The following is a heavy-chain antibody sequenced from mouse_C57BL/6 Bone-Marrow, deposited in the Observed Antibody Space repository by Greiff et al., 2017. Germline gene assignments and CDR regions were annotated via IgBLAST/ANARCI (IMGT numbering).Heavy chain of an antibody. V-gene: IGHV1-9*01. J-gene: IGHJ4*01. CDR2: ILPGSGST. CDR3: ARGGVYCAMDD. CDR1: GYTFTGYW. Sequence: VQLQQSGAELMKPGASVKLSCKATGYTFTGYWIEWVKQRPGHGLEWIGEILPGSGSTHYNEKFKGKATFTADTSSNPAYMQLSSLTTEDSAIYAWARGGVYCAMDDWGQGTSVTVSA.